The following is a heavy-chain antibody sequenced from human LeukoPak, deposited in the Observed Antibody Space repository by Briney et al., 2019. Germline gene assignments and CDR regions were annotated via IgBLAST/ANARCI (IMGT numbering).Heavy chain of an antibody. V-gene: IGHV3-21*01. CDR3: ARDIVVVPAAETNLDY. CDR1: GFTFSSYS. Sequence: GGSLRLSCAASGFTFSSYSMNWVRQAPGKGLEWVSSISSSSSYIYYADSVKGRFTISRDNAKNSLYLQMNSLRAEDTAVYYCARDIVVVPAAETNLDYWGQGTLVTASS. CDR2: ISSSSSYI. D-gene: IGHD2-2*01. J-gene: IGHJ4*02.